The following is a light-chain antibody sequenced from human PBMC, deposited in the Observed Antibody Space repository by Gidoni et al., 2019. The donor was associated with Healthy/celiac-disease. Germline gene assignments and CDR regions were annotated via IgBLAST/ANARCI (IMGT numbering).Light chain of an antibody. V-gene: IGLV7-46*01. J-gene: IGLJ2*01. CDR1: TGAVTSGHY. CDR2: DTS. CDR3: LLSYSGAARV. Sequence: QAVVTQEPSLTVSPGGTVTLTCGSSTGAVTSGHYPYWFQKKPGQAPRTLIYDTSNKHSWTPARFSGSLLGGKAALTLSGAQPEDEAEYYCLLSYSGAARVFGGGTKLTVL.